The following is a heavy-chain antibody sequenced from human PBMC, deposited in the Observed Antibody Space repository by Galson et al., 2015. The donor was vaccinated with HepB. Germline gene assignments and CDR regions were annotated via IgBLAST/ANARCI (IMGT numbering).Heavy chain of an antibody. D-gene: IGHD5-18*01. Sequence: SLRLSCAASGFTFSSYSMNWVRQAPGKGLEWVSYISSSSSTIYYADSVKGRFTISRDNAKNSLYLQMNSLRAEDTAVYYCARDPVPDTAMVEFDYWGQGTLVTVSS. CDR1: GFTFSSYS. J-gene: IGHJ4*02. CDR2: ISSSSSTI. V-gene: IGHV3-48*01. CDR3: ARDPVPDTAMVEFDY.